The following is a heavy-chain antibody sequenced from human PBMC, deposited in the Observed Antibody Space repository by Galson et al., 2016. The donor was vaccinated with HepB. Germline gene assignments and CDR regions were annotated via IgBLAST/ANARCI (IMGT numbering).Heavy chain of an antibody. CDR1: GGSISSYY. CDR3: ARDHGGNSGVFDI. D-gene: IGHD4-23*01. CDR2: IFYSGST. Sequence: SETLSLTCTVSGGSISSYYWSWIRQPPGKGLEWIGYIFYSGSTTYNPSLRSRVTISLDTSKNQFSLKLSSVTAADTAVYYCARDHGGNSGVFDIWGQGTMVTVSS. J-gene: IGHJ3*02. V-gene: IGHV4-59*01.